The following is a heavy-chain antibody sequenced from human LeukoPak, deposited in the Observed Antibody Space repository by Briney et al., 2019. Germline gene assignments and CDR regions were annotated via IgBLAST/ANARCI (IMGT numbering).Heavy chain of an antibody. Sequence: GASVKVSCKASGYTFTGYYMHWVRQAPGQGLEWMGWINPNSGGTNYAQKFQGRVTMTRDTSISTAYMELSSLRSEDMAVYYCARGTDGGSYHPLLSRDADAFDIWGQGTMVTVSS. J-gene: IGHJ3*02. CDR1: GYTFTGYY. CDR2: INPNSGGT. CDR3: ARGTDGGSYHPLLSRDADAFDI. V-gene: IGHV1-2*02. D-gene: IGHD1-26*01.